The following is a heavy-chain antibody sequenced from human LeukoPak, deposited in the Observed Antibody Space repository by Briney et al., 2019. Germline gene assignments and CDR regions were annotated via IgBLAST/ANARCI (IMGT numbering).Heavy chain of an antibody. CDR3: ARIAYDILTGRLDWFDP. CDR1: GGSISSSSYY. V-gene: IGHV4-39*07. J-gene: IGHJ5*02. D-gene: IGHD3-9*01. Sequence: SETLSLTCSVSGGSISSSSYYWGWIRQPPGKGLEWIGSIYYSGSTYYNPSLKSRVTISVDTSKNQFSLKLSSVTAADTAVYYCARIAYDILTGRLDWFDPWGQGTLVTVSS. CDR2: IYYSGST.